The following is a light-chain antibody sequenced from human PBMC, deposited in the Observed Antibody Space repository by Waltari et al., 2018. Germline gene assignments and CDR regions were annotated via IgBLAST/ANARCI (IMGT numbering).Light chain of an antibody. J-gene: IGLJ2*01. Sequence: QSALTQPPSASGSPGQSVTISCTGTSSDVGGYNYVSWYQQHPGNAPKLMISEVTKRPSGVPGRFCGSKSGNTASLTVSGLQAEDEADYYCSSYAGSNNLVFGGGTKLTVL. V-gene: IGLV2-8*01. CDR1: SSDVGGYNY. CDR2: EVT. CDR3: SSYAGSNNLV.